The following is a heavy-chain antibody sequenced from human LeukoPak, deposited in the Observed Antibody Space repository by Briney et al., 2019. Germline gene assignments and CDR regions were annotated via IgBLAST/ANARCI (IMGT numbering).Heavy chain of an antibody. J-gene: IGHJ4*02. CDR1: GFTFSNYP. Sequence: PGGSLRLSCAASGFTFSNYPMSWVRQAPGMGLEWVSAISAGGDYTYYADSVKGRFTISRDNSKNTLYLQMNSLRAEDTAIYYCGKEAIWFGVRDFDYWGQGTLVSVSS. V-gene: IGHV3-23*01. CDR3: GKEAIWFGVRDFDY. CDR2: ISAGGDYT. D-gene: IGHD3-10*01.